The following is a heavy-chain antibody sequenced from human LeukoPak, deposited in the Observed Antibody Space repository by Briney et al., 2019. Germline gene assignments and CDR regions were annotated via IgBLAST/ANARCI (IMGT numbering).Heavy chain of an antibody. CDR3: ARERRAGDYAWGSYRYFTELHLDY. V-gene: IGHV3-30-3*01. CDR2: ISYDGSNK. D-gene: IGHD3-16*02. CDR1: GFTFSSYA. J-gene: IGHJ4*02. Sequence: PGGSLRLSCAASGFTFSSYAMHWVRQAPGKGLEWVAVISYDGSNKYYADSVKGRFTISRDNSKNTLYLQMNSLRAEDTAVYYCARERRAGDYAWGSYRYFTELHLDYWGQGTLVTVSS.